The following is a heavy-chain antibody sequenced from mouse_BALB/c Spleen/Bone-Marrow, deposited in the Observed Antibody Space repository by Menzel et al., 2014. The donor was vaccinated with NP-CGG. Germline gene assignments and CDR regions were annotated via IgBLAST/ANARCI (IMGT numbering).Heavy chain of an antibody. J-gene: IGHJ3*01. V-gene: IGHV5-12*02. CDR2: ISNGGGST. CDR1: GFTFSDYY. Sequence: EVQLVESGGGLVQPGGSLELSCATSGFTFSDYYMYWVRQTPEKRLEWVAYISNGGGSTYYPDTVKGRFTISRDNAKNTLYLQMSRLKSEDTDMYYCARPLXXXXXXAYWGQGTLVTVSA. D-gene: IGHD6-1*01. CDR3: ARPLXXXXXXAY.